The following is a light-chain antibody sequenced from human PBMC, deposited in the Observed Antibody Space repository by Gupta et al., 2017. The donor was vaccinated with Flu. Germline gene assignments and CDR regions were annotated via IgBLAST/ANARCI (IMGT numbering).Light chain of an antibody. CDR1: HDINNC. V-gene: IGKV1-33*01. J-gene: IGKJ2*01. CDR2: EAS. CDR3: QQYDDLPRYT. Sequence: FQMTPSPSSLSASVGDSVTITCQASHDINNCVNWYQQKPGKAPKLLIYEASSLETGVPSRFSGSGSGTDFTFTIISLQPEDVATYYCQQYDDLPRYTCGQGTKLEI.